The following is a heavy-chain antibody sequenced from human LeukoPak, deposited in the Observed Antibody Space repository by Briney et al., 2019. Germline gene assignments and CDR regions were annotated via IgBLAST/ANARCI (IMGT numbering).Heavy chain of an antibody. CDR2: INHSGST. D-gene: IGHD2-15*01. CDR1: GGSFSGYY. CDR3: ASSGGLGYCSGGSCYGMGY. J-gene: IGHJ4*02. V-gene: IGHV4-34*01. Sequence: SETLSLTCAVYGGSFSGYYWSWIRQPPGKGLEWIGEINHSGSTNYNPSLKSRVTISVDTSKNQFSLKLSSVTAADTAVYYCASSGGLGYCSGGSCYGMGYWGQGTLVTVSS.